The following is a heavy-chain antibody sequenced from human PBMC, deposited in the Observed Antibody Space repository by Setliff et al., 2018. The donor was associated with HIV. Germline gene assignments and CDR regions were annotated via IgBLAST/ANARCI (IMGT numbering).Heavy chain of an antibody. CDR2: MNTDGSST. CDR3: AKGYRRSSGWPEYYYYAMDV. V-gene: IGHV3-74*01. Sequence: PGGSLRLSCAASGFTFSSYWMHWVRQAPGKGLVWVFGMNTDGSSTRYADSVKGRFTISRDNAKNMLYLQMNSLRAEDTALYYCAKGYRRSSGWPEYYYYAMDVWGQGTTVTVSS. J-gene: IGHJ6*02. D-gene: IGHD6-19*01. CDR1: GFTFSSYW.